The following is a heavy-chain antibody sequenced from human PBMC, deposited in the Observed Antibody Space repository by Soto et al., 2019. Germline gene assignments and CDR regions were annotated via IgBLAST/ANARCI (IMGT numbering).Heavy chain of an antibody. D-gene: IGHD1-26*01. J-gene: IGHJ4*02. Sequence: QVQLQESGPGLVKPSETLSLTCIVSGGSVSNDAYYWSWIRQPPGKGLEWIGYIYHSGSTYYNPSLKSRVTISADTSGNQFALKVSSVTAADTAVYYCARLGIGWEFPFDYWGQGTLVNVSS. CDR3: ARLGIGWEFPFDY. CDR2: IYHSGST. CDR1: GGSVSNDAYY. V-gene: IGHV4-61*08.